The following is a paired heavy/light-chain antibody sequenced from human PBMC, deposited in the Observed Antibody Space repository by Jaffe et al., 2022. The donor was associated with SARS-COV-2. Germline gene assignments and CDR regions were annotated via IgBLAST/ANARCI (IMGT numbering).Light chain of an antibody. CDR2: LGS. J-gene: IGKJ1*01. V-gene: IGKV2-28*01. CDR3: MQALQTPRT. Sequence: DVVMTQSPLSLPVTPGEPASLSCTSSQSLLHSNGYDYLDWYLQKPGQSPQLLIYLGSNRASGVPDRFSGSGSGTDFTLKISRVEAEDVGVYYCMQALQTPRTFGQGTKVEIK. CDR1: QSLLHSNGYDY.
Heavy chain of an antibody. Sequence: QVQLQESGPGLVKPSETLSLTCTVSGGSIGGSYWNWIRLPPGKGLEWLGYIYYTGSTKYNPSLGGRVTMSLDPSKNQFSLKLTSVTAADTAVYYCVRAYDFWSAYGFDYWGQGTLVTVSS. D-gene: IGHD3-3*01. V-gene: IGHV4-59*01. CDR2: IYYTGST. CDR3: VRAYDFWSAYGFDY. CDR1: GGSIGGSY. J-gene: IGHJ4*02.